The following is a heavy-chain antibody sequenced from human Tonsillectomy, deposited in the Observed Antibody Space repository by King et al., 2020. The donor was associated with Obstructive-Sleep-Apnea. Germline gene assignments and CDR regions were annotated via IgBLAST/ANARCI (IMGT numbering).Heavy chain of an antibody. CDR2: ISSRGSSI. Sequence: VQLVESGGGLVKPGGSLRLSCAASGFTFSDYYMSWIRQAPGKGLEWVSYISSRGSSIYYADSVKGRFTISRDNAKNSLYLQMNSLRAEDTAVFYCAWDSSGYYPTYYWGQGTLVTVSS. D-gene: IGHD3-22*01. CDR1: GFTFSDYY. J-gene: IGHJ4*02. V-gene: IGHV3-11*01. CDR3: AWDSSGYYPTYY.